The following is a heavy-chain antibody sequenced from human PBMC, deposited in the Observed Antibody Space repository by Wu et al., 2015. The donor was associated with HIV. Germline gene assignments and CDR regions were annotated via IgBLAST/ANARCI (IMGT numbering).Heavy chain of an antibody. CDR1: GGSIDSGEYY. CDR2: IYYGGDT. J-gene: IGHJ6*03. V-gene: IGHV4-30-4*08. Sequence: QVQLQKSGPGLVRASGTLSLTCTVSGGSIDSGEYYWSWIRQPPGKGPEWIGYIYYGGDTYYNPSLKGRVAISVDTSKNQFSLKLYSVTAADAAVYYCASAFCSSVSCFHNYYYMDVWDKGTTVTVSS. CDR3: ASAFCSSVSCFHNYYYMDV. D-gene: IGHD2-2*01.